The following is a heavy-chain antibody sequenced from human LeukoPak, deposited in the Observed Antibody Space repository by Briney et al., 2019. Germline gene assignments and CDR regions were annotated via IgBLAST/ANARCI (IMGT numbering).Heavy chain of an antibody. CDR3: ARAHRLPI. Sequence: PSETLSLTCAVYGGSFRGYYWSWIRQPPGKGLEWVGEINHSGSTNYNPSLKSRVTISVDTSKNQFSLKLSSVTAADTAVYYCARAHRLPIWGQGTLVTVSS. V-gene: IGHV4-34*01. CDR2: INHSGST. D-gene: IGHD3-16*01. CDR1: GGSFRGYY. J-gene: IGHJ4*02.